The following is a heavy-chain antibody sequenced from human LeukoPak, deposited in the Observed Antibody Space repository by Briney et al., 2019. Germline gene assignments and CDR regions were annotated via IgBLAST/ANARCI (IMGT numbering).Heavy chain of an antibody. CDR1: GFIFSNYA. V-gene: IGHV3-23*01. CDR2: GGSGGST. CDR3: AKGGVGNGDYGGVFDY. D-gene: IGHD4-17*01. Sequence: SGGSLRLSCAASGFIFSNYAMTWVRQAPGKGLEWVSYGGSGGSTYYADSVKGRFTVSRDNSKSTLYLQMNSLTAEDTAVYYCAKGGVGNGDYGGVFDYWGQGTLVTVSS. J-gene: IGHJ4*02.